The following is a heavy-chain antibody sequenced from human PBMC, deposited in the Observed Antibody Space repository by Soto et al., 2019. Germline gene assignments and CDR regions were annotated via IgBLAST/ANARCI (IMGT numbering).Heavy chain of an antibody. V-gene: IGHV1-8*01. CDR1: GYTFTTYD. D-gene: IGHD2-2*01. CDR3: ASDLYCKSTTCPDY. Sequence: GASVKVSCKASGYTFTTYDINWVRQAPGQGLEWMGWMNPHSGNTDYAQKFQGRVTMTRTTSISTAYMELSSLRSEDTAMHYCASDLYCKSTTCPDYWGQGTLVTVSS. J-gene: IGHJ4*02. CDR2: MNPHSGNT.